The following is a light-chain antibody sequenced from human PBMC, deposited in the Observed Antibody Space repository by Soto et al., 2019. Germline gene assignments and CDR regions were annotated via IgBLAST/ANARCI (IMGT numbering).Light chain of an antibody. CDR1: QGISSW. V-gene: IGKV1-12*01. CDR3: QQTDSFPFT. Sequence: DIQMTQSPSSVSASVGDRVTITCRASQGISSWLGWYQQKPGKAPKLLIYTASTLLSGVPSRFSGSGSGTDFTLTSSSLQPEDFATYYCQQTDSFPFTFGPGTKVDIK. J-gene: IGKJ3*01. CDR2: TAS.